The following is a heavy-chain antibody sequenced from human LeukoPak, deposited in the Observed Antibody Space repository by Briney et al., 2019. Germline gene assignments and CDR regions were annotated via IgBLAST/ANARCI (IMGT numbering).Heavy chain of an antibody. CDR2: IYSGGRT. CDR3: ASTPVAGTGGGFDP. V-gene: IGHV3-53*01. CDR1: GLSVRSNY. Sequence: GGSLRLSCAASGLSVRSNYMSWVRQAPGKGLEWVSVIYSGGRTYYADSVNGRLTISRDNSKNTLYLQMNSLRAEDTAVYYCASTPVAGTGGGFDPWGQGTLVTVSS. J-gene: IGHJ5*02. D-gene: IGHD6-19*01.